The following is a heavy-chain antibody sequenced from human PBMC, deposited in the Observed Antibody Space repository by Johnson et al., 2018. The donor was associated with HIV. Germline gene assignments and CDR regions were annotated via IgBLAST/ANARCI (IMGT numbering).Heavy chain of an antibody. D-gene: IGHD3-3*01. CDR1: GFTVSSNY. CDR2: IYSGGST. J-gene: IGHJ3*02. CDR3: ASYYNFWSDLMGISFDI. Sequence: MQLVESGGGLVQPGGSLRLSCAASGFTVSSNYMSWVRQAPGKGLEWVSVIYSGGSTYYADSVKGRFTISRDNSKNTLYLQMNSLRAEDTAVYYCASYYNFWSDLMGISFDIWGQGTMVTVSS. V-gene: IGHV3-66*01.